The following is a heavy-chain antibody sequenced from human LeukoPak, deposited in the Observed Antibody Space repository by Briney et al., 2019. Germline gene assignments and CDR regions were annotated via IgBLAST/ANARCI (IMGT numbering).Heavy chain of an antibody. Sequence: PSETLSLTCTVSGGSISSYYWSWIRQPPGKGLEWIGYIYYSGSTYYSPSLKSRATISVDTSKNQFSLKLSSVTAADTAVYYCARDHYDFWSGYYRYGMDVWGQGTTVTVSS. CDR1: GGSISSYY. V-gene: IGHV4-59*06. CDR2: IYYSGST. D-gene: IGHD3-3*01. J-gene: IGHJ6*02. CDR3: ARDHYDFWSGYYRYGMDV.